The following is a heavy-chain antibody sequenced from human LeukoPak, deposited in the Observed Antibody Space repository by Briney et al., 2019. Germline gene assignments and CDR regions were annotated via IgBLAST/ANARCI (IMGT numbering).Heavy chain of an antibody. CDR1: GGSISSYY. V-gene: IGHV4-59*01. D-gene: IGHD2-8*02. CDR2: IYYSGST. Sequence: SETLSLTCTVSGGSISSYYWSWIRQPPGKGLEWIGYIYYSGSTNYNPSLKSRVTISVDTSKNQFSLKLSSVTAADTAVYYCARELYWWYFDLWGRGTLVTVSS. CDR3: ARELYWWYFDL. J-gene: IGHJ2*01.